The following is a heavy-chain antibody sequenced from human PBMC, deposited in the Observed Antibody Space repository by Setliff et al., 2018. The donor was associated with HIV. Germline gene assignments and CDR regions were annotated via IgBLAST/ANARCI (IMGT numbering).Heavy chain of an antibody. J-gene: IGHJ4*02. V-gene: IGHV3-30-3*02. CDR3: AKEFEDLSGAY. CDR1: GFTFSSYA. Sequence: GGTLRLSCAASGFTFSSYAMHWVRQAPGKGLEWVAVISYYGINKYYACSVMGRFTISRDNSKNTLYRQMNSLRAEDTATYYCAKEFEDLSGAYWGQGTLVTVSS. D-gene: IGHD3-10*01. CDR2: ISYYGINK.